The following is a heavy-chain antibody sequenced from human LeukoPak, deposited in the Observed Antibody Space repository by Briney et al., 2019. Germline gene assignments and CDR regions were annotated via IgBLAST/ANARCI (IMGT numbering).Heavy chain of an antibody. J-gene: IGHJ4*02. V-gene: IGHV6-1*01. D-gene: IGHD3-10*01. CDR3: ARGGRSYDY. CDR1: GDSVSNNTTA. CDR2: TYYRSKWYN. Sequence: SQTLSLTCAISGDSVSNNTTAWTWIRQSPSRGLECLGRTYYRSKWYNDYAVSVKSRITINPDTSKNQFSLHLKSVTPEDTAVYYCARGGRSYDYWGQGTLVTVSS.